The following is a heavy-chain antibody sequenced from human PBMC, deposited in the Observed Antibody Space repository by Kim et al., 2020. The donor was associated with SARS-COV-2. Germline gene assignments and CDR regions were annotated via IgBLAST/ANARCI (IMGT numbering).Heavy chain of an antibody. CDR1: GYTFTSYA. CDR3: ARDLAAAGTWGDY. J-gene: IGHJ4*02. V-gene: IGHV1-3*01. Sequence: ASVKVSCKASGYTFTSYAMHWVRQAPGQRLEWMGWINAGNGNTKYSQKFQGRVTITRDTSASTAYMELSSLRSEDTAVYYCARDLAAAGTWGDYWGQGTLVTVSS. D-gene: IGHD6-13*01. CDR2: INAGNGNT.